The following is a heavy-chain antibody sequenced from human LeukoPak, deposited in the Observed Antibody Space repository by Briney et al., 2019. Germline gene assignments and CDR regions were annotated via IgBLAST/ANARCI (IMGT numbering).Heavy chain of an antibody. Sequence: ASVKVSCKASGYTFTGYYMHWVRQAPGQGLEWMGWINPNSGGTNYAQKFQGRVTMTRDTSISTAYMELSRLRSDDTAVYYCARAPDSSGLDYSYYYYMDVWGKGTTVTVSS. J-gene: IGHJ6*03. V-gene: IGHV1-2*02. CDR1: GYTFTGYY. CDR3: ARAPDSSGLDYSYYYYMDV. CDR2: INPNSGGT. D-gene: IGHD6-19*01.